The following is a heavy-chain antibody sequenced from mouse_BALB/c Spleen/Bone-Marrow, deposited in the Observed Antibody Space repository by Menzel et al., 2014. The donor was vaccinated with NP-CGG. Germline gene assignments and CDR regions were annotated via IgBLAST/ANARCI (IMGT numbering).Heavy chain of an antibody. V-gene: IGHV3-5*02. Sequence: EVQLVESGPGLVKPSQTVSLTCTVTGISITTGNYRWSWIRQFPGNKLEWIGYIYYSGTITYNPSLTSRTTITRGTSKNQFFLEMNSLTAEDTATYYCARFYGNYFDYWGQGTTLTVSS. CDR3: ARFYGNYFDY. D-gene: IGHD2-1*01. CDR2: IYYSGTI. CDR1: GISITTGNYR. J-gene: IGHJ2*01.